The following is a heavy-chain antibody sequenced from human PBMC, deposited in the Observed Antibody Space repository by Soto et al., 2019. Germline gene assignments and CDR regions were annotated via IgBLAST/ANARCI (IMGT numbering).Heavy chain of an antibody. CDR2: ISYNGDKT. V-gene: IGHV3-30*18. CDR1: GFSFNTYG. Sequence: QVQLLESGGGVVQPGRSLRLSCAASGFSFNTYGMHWVRQAPGKGLEWVAVISYNGDKTFYADSVKGRFTISRDNSQSTLYLQMNSLRPDDTAVYYCAKDRIRGTSYCDYWGQGTLVTVSS. CDR3: AKDRIRGTSYCDY. J-gene: IGHJ4*02. D-gene: IGHD6-6*01.